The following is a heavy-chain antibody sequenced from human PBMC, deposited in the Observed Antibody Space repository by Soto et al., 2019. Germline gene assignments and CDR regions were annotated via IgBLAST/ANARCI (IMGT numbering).Heavy chain of an antibody. CDR1: GFSLSTSGMC. V-gene: IGHV2-70*11. CDR2: IDWDDDK. D-gene: IGHD2-15*01. CDR3: ARTPGDCSGGSCYRYYYYMDV. J-gene: IGHJ6*03. Sequence: SGLTQLNPTQTLILPFTFSGFSLSTSGMCVSWIRQPPGKALEWLARIDWDDDKYYSTSLKTRLTISKDTSKNQVVLTMTNMDPVDTATYYCARTPGDCSGGSCYRYYYYMDVWGKGT.